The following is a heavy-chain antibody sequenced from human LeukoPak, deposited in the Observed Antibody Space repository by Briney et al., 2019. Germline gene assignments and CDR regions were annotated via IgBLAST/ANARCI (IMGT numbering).Heavy chain of an antibody. CDR2: IYSGGTT. J-gene: IGHJ3*02. CDR1: GFTVSSSY. CDR3: ARAHYYDSSGPDAFDI. D-gene: IGHD3-22*01. V-gene: IGHV3-53*01. Sequence: PGGSLRLSCAGSGFTVSSSYMSWVRQPPGKGLEWVSFIYSGGTTYYADSVKGRFTISRDSSQNTLYLQMNSLRAEDTAVYYCARAHYYDSSGPDAFDIWGQGTMVTVSS.